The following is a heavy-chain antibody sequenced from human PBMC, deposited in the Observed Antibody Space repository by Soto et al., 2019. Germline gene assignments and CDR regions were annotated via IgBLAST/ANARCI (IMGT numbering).Heavy chain of an antibody. CDR1: GVTFDDYT. CDR2: ISWDGGST. V-gene: IGHV3-43*01. CDR3: AKLVDLDAFDI. D-gene: IGHD5-12*01. J-gene: IGHJ3*02. Sequence: PGGSLRLSCAASGVTFDDYTMHWVRQAPGKGLEWVSLISWDGGSTYYADSVKGRFTISRDNSKNSLYLQMNSLRTEDTALYYCAKLVDLDAFDIWGQGTMVTVSS.